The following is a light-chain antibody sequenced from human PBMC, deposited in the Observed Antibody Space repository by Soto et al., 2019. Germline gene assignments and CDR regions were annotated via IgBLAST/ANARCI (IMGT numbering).Light chain of an antibody. CDR1: SSDVGRYNY. CDR2: EVS. V-gene: IGLV2-8*01. J-gene: IGLJ2*01. CDR3: SSYAGTNNVV. Sequence: QSALTQPPSASGSPVQSVTISCTGTSSDVGRYNYVSWYQQHPGKAPKLLIYEVSKRPSGVPDRFSGSKSGNTASLTVSGLQAEDEADYYCSSYAGTNNVVFGGGTKLTVL.